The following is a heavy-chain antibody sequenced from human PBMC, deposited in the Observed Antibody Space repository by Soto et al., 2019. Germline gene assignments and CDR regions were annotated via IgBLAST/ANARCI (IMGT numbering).Heavy chain of an antibody. V-gene: IGHV3-66*01. CDR2: VYSNGAT. J-gene: IGHJ4*02. CDR3: TRDQRLRSVGDY. D-gene: IGHD3-3*01. CDR1: GFTVTSRY. Sequence: EVLLVESGGGLVQPGGSLRLSCAASGFTVTSRYMSWVRQAPGQGLECVSLVYSNGATYYADSVKGRFTISRDTFRNTLDLQMNSLRAEDTAVYSCTRDQRLRSVGDYWGQGTLVTVSS.